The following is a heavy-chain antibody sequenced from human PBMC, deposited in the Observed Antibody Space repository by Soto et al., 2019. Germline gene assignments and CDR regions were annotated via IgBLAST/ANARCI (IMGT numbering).Heavy chain of an antibody. CDR3: ARHRGGGYYYDSSGLGAFDI. D-gene: IGHD3-22*01. CDR2: IDPGDYDT. Sequence: PGESLKISCKGSGYSFTSYWTGWVRQMPGKGLEWMGMIDPGDYDTRYSPSFQGKVTISADKSISTAYLQWSSLKASDTAMYYCARHRGGGYYYDSSGLGAFDIWGQGTMVTVSS. CDR1: GYSFTSYW. J-gene: IGHJ3*02. V-gene: IGHV5-51*01.